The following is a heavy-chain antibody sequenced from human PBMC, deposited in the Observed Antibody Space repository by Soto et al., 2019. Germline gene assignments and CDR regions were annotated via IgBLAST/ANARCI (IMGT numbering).Heavy chain of an antibody. CDR3: ARVERGTATTVVDAFDI. CDR1: GGFVTSGSYY. V-gene: IGHV4-34*01. Sequence: QVQLPQWGAGLLKPSETLSLTCAVYGGFVTSGSYYWSWIRQPPGKGLEWIGEMSHSGGTNFNPSIKSRVTISVYTSKNQFTLKMSSVTAADTALYYCARVERGTATTVVDAFDIWGPGTMVTVSS. J-gene: IGHJ3*02. D-gene: IGHD1-1*01. CDR2: MSHSGGT.